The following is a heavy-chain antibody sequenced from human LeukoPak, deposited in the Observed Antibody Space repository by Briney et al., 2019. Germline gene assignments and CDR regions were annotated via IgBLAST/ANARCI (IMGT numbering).Heavy chain of an antibody. Sequence: SETLSLTCAVSGVSISSGGYSWSWLRQPPGKGLEWIGNIYQSRSTYYNPSLKSRVTISVDRSKSQFSLKLSSVTAADTAVYYCARGVYDILTGWYNWFDPWGEGTLVTVSS. CDR2: IYQSRST. CDR3: ARGVYDILTGWYNWFDP. D-gene: IGHD3-9*01. V-gene: IGHV4-30-2*01. CDR1: GVSISSGGYS. J-gene: IGHJ5*02.